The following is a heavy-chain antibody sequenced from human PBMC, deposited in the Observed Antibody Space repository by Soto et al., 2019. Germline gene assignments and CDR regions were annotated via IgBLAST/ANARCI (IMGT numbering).Heavy chain of an antibody. CDR2: INPNSGGT. Sequence: ASVKVSCKASEYTFTGYYMHWVRQAPGQGLEWMGWINPNSGGTNYAQKFQGWVTMTRDTSISTAYMELSRLRSDDTAVYYCARADILTGYDAFDIWGQGTMVIVSS. V-gene: IGHV1-2*04. D-gene: IGHD3-9*01. CDR3: ARADILTGYDAFDI. J-gene: IGHJ3*02. CDR1: EYTFTGYY.